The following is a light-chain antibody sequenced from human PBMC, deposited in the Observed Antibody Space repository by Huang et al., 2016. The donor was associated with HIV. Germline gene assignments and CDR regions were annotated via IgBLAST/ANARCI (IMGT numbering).Light chain of an antibody. CDR3: QQSYTTPDT. V-gene: IGKV1-39*01. J-gene: IGKJ2*01. CDR2: AAS. CDR1: QSISNY. Sequence: DIQMTQSPSSLSASVGDRVTITCRASQSISNYLNWYQHKPGKAPKVLIYAASSLQSGVPSRFNGSGSGTEFTLTITSLQPEDFASYFCQQSYTTPDTFGQGTKLEIK.